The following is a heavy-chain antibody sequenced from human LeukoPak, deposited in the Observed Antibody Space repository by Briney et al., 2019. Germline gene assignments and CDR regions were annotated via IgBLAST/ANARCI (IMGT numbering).Heavy chain of an antibody. J-gene: IGHJ3*02. D-gene: IGHD2-2*01. CDR1: GFPFSSYA. V-gene: IGHV3-23*01. CDR2: ISGSGDST. CDR3: AKDRGPYCSSTSCYPDAFDI. Sequence: GGSLRLSCAASGFPFSSYAMSWARQAPGKGLEWVSAISGSGDSTYYADSVKGRFTISRDNSKNTLYLQMNSLRAEDTAVYYCAKDRGPYCSSTSCYPDAFDIWGQGTMVTVSS.